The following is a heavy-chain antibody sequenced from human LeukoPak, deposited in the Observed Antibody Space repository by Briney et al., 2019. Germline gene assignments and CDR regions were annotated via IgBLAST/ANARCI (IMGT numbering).Heavy chain of an antibody. CDR3: TRDNYYDSSGGAFDI. Sequence: GASVKVSCKASGGTFSSYAISWVRQAPGRGPEWMGRVIPIFGTANYAQKFQGRVTITTDESTSTAYMELSSLRSEDTAVYYCTRDNYYDSSGGAFDIWGQGTMVTVSS. V-gene: IGHV1-69*05. J-gene: IGHJ3*02. CDR2: VIPIFGTA. CDR1: GGTFSSYA. D-gene: IGHD3-22*01.